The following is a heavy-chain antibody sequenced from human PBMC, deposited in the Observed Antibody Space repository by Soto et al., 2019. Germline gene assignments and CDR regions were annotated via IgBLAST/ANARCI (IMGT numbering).Heavy chain of an antibody. J-gene: IGHJ4*02. Sequence: GGSLRLSCAASGFSISDHYMSWIRQAPGKGLEWVSYSSNSGTFTKYADSVKGRFSISRDNAKNSLYLEINSLRGEDTAIYYRARSGDNYNVLDYWGQGTPVTVSS. D-gene: IGHD3-10*02. CDR3: ARSGDNYNVLDY. CDR1: GFSISDHY. CDR2: SSNSGTFT. V-gene: IGHV3-11*03.